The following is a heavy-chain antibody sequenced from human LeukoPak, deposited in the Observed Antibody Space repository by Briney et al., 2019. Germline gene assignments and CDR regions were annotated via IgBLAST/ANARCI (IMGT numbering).Heavy chain of an antibody. J-gene: IGHJ4*02. Sequence: GSLRLSCAASGFTFINYAMSWVRQAPGKGLEWVSGISGSGSNTYYADSVKGRFTISRDNSRSTLDLHMNSLRAEDTAVYYCAKVVYLYYFDYWGQGTLVTVSS. CDR2: ISGSGSNT. CDR1: GFTFINYA. CDR3: AKVVYLYYFDY. D-gene: IGHD2-21*01. V-gene: IGHV3-23*01.